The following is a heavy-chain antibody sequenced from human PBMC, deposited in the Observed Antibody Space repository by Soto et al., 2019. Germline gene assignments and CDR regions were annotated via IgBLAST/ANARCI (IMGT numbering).Heavy chain of an antibody. Sequence: QVQLVQSGAEVKKPGSSVKVSCKASGGTFSSYAISWVRQAPGQGLEWMGGIIPIVGTANYAQQFQGRVTITAVESTSTADIELSSLRTEDTAVYYCASDREGFCTNGVCYTSYFDYWGQGTLVPVS. CDR3: ASDREGFCTNGVCYTSYFDY. CDR1: GGTFSSYA. V-gene: IGHV1-69*01. D-gene: IGHD2-8*01. J-gene: IGHJ4*02. CDR2: IIPIVGTA.